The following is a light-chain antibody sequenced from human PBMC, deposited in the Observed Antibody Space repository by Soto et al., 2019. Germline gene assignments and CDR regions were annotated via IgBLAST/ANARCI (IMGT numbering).Light chain of an antibody. J-gene: IGLJ1*01. V-gene: IGLV2-14*01. Sequence: QSALTQPASVSGSPGQSITISCTGTSSDVGGYNYVSWYQQHPGKAPKLMIYDVSNRPSGVSNRFSGSKSGNTASLTISGLQSEDEADYYCSSYTSSSTLFGTGTKVPV. CDR1: SSDVGGYNY. CDR3: SSYTSSSTL. CDR2: DVS.